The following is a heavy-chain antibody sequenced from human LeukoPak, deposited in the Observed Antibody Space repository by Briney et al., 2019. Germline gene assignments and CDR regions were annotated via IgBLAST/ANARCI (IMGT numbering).Heavy chain of an antibody. CDR2: ISVNNGGT. CDR1: GYTFTTYS. CDR3: ATATQPRGYFLH. V-gene: IGHV1-18*01. J-gene: IGHJ1*01. D-gene: IGHD2-2*01. Sequence: GASVKVSCKASGYTFTTYSLAWVRQAPGQSLEWMGGISVNNGGTNYAQSFQDRVNLTRDTSTNTAYLELRSLRSHDTAIIYCATATQPRGYFLHWGQGTLVTVSS.